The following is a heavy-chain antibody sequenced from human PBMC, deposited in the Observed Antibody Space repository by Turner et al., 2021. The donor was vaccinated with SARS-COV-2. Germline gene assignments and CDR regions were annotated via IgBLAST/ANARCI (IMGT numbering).Heavy chain of an antibody. CDR2: ISSDGSNK. Sequence: QVQLVEYGGGVVQPGRSLRLSCAASGFTFSSYGMHWVRQAPGKGLEWMAVISSDGSNKYYADSVKGRFTISRDNSKNTLYLQMSSLRAEDTAVYYCAKCGYQYYHYYYMDVWGKGTTVTVSS. CDR3: AKCGYQYYHYYYMDV. D-gene: IGHD6-25*01. J-gene: IGHJ6*03. V-gene: IGHV3-30*18. CDR1: GFTFSSYG.